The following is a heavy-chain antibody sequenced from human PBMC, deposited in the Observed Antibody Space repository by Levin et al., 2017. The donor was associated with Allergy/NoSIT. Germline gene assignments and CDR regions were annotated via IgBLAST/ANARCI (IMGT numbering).Heavy chain of an antibody. D-gene: IGHD2-15*01. CDR2: IWYDGSNK. V-gene: IGHV3-33*03. CDR3: ASHRSGRLDY. Sequence: GGSLRLSCAVSGLNFRSYGMHWVRQAPGKGLEWVAVIWYDGSNKFYSDSVKGRFTISKDNSKRTLYLQMNSLRGEDTAVYYCASHRSGRLDYWGQGTLVAVS. CDR1: GLNFRSYG. J-gene: IGHJ4*02.